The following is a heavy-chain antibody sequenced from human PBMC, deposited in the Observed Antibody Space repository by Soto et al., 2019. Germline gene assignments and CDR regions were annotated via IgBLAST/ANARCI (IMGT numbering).Heavy chain of an antibody. CDR2: TVAGSVNR. CDR3: SRVAGYGSGTSQFDT. J-gene: IGHJ4*02. CDR1: GYAFMSSG. Sequence: VQLMQSGAEVTKPGASVTLSCKTSGYAFMSSGLSWVRLAPGQGLEWMGWTVAGSVNRIYAQKFQDRINMNIDTSTNTGYTELRRLRSDDSALYFCSRVAGYGSGTSQFDTWGQGTLVTVSS. V-gene: IGHV1-18*01. D-gene: IGHD3-10*01.